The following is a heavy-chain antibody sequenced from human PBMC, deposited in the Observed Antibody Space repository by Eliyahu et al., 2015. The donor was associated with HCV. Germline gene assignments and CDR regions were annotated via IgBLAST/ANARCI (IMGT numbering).Heavy chain of an antibody. CDR3: AREHYDFWSGPYYYYGMDV. CDR2: IWYDGSNK. D-gene: IGHD3-3*01. V-gene: IGHV3-33*01. Sequence: QVQLVESGGGVVQPGRSLRXSCAASGXTXXSYGXPWVRQAPGKGLEWVAVIWYDGSNKYYADSVKGRFTISRDNSKNTLYLQMNSLRAEDTAVYYCAREHYDFWSGPYYYYGMDVWGQGTTVTVSS. J-gene: IGHJ6*02. CDR1: GXTXXSYG.